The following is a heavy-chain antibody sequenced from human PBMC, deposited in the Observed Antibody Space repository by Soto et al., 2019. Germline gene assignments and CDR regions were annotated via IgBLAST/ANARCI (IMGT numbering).Heavy chain of an antibody. D-gene: IGHD2-21*02. J-gene: IGHJ6*02. V-gene: IGHV4-30-2*01. CDR3: ARDLWGYCGTACYPLDA. CDR2: IYHSGST. CDR1: GGSISSGGYS. Sequence: PSETLSLTCAVSGGSISSGGYSWSWIRQPPGKGLEWIGYIYHSGSTVYNPSFKSRVTISVDTSKNQFSLKLNSVTAADTAVYYCARDLWGYCGTACYPLDAWGQGTPVTVS.